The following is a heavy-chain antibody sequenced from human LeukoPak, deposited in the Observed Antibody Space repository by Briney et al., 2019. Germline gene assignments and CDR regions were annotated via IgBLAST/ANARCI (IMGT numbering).Heavy chain of an antibody. Sequence: ASVKVSCKASGYTFTGYYMHWVRQAPGQGLEWMGWINPNSGGTNYAQKFQGRVTMTRDTSISTAYMELSRLRSDDTAVYYCARDYGDYGGLDYWGQGPLVTVSS. CDR1: GYTFTGYY. CDR2: INPNSGGT. D-gene: IGHD4-17*01. J-gene: IGHJ4*02. V-gene: IGHV1-2*02. CDR3: ARDYGDYGGLDY.